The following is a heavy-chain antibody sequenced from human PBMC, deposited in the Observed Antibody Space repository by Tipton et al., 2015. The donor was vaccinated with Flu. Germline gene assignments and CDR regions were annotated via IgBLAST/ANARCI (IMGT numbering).Heavy chain of an antibody. CDR3: ARLRNWGSGHRYFDL. Sequence: LRLSCAVYGGSFSGYYWSWVRQPPGKGLDWIGEVILSGSINYNPSLERRATLSKDTSKNQFYLKLTSVTEADTSVYYCARLRNWGSGHRYFDLWGRGTLVTVSS. CDR2: VILSGSI. D-gene: IGHD7-27*01. V-gene: IGHV4-34*10. J-gene: IGHJ2*01. CDR1: GGSFSGYY.